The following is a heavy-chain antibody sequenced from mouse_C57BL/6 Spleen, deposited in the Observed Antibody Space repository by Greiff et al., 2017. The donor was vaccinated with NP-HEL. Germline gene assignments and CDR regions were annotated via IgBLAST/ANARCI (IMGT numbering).Heavy chain of an antibody. J-gene: IGHJ4*01. V-gene: IGHV1-55*01. CDR3: ARSSYYSNYEDAMDY. CDR1: GYTFTSYW. Sequence: QVQLQQPGAELVKPGASVKMSCKASGYTFTSYWITWVKQRPGQGLEWIGDIYPGSGSTNYNEKFKSKATLTVDTSSSTAYMQLSSLTSEDSAVYYCARSSYYSNYEDAMDYWGQGTSVTVSS. D-gene: IGHD2-5*01. CDR2: IYPGSGST.